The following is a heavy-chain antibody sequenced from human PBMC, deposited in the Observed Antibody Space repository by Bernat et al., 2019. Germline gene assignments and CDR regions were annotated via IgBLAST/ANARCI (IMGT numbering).Heavy chain of an antibody. V-gene: IGHV4-59*05. CDR3: ARLSHDYTNFDGHFDY. D-gene: IGHD4-11*01. Sequence: VQLVESGGGLVKPGGSLRLSCAASGFTFSNAWMSWVRQAPGKGLEWVVSMYYTGSAYYNPSLRSRVTISVDTSKNQFSLKLTSVTAADTAVYYCARLSHDYTNFDGHFDYWGQGALVTVSS. J-gene: IGHJ4*02. CDR2: MYYTGSA. CDR1: GFTFSNAW.